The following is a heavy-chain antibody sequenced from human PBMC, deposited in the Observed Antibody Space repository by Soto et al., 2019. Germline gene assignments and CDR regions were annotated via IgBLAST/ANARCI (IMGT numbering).Heavy chain of an antibody. CDR2: ISSSGTYI. CDR1: GFTFSSYS. D-gene: IGHD3-10*01. V-gene: IGHV3-21*01. J-gene: IGHJ3*02. Sequence: EVQLVESGGGLVKPGGSLRLSFAASGFTFSSYSMNWVRQAPGKGLEWVSSISSSGTYIYYADSVKGRFTISRDNAKNSLYLQMNSLRAEDTAVYYCAFAGSGSYSNVADAFDIWGQGTMVTVSS. CDR3: AFAGSGSYSNVADAFDI.